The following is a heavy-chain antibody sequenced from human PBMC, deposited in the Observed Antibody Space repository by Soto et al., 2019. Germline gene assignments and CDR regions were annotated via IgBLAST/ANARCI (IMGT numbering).Heavy chain of an antibody. CDR2: IYYSGST. V-gene: IGHV4-59*08. CDR3: ARLEGLATISYYFDF. J-gene: IGHJ4*02. CDR1: GGSISSYY. D-gene: IGHD3-9*01. Sequence: PSETLSLTCTVSGGSISSYYWSWIRQPPGKGLEWIGYIYYSGSTNYNPSLKSRVTISADTAKNQFSLTLNSVTAADSAVYFCARLEGLATISYYFDFWGQGALVTVSS.